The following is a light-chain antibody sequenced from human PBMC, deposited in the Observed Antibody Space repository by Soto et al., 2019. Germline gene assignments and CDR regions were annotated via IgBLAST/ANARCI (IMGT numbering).Light chain of an antibody. V-gene: IGKV3-11*01. J-gene: IGKJ1*01. CDR2: GAS. CDR3: QQYSNSPLT. CDR1: QSVSSY. Sequence: EIVLTQSPATLSLSPGERATLSCRASQSVSSYLAWYQQKPGQAPRLLIHGASTRATGFPARFSGSGSGTDFTLTISRLEPEDFAVYYCQQYSNSPLTFGQGTKVDIK.